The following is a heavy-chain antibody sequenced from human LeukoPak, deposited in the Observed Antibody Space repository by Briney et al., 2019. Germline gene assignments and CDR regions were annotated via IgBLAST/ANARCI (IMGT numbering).Heavy chain of an antibody. CDR1: GGSSSSYD. CDR2: IHYSGST. Sequence: SETLSLTCTISGGSSSSYDWSWIPQPPGKGLEWIGYIHYSGSTNYNPSLKSRATISLDTSKNQVSLKLSSVTAADTAVYYCARRASGSYPDYFDYWGQGTLVTVSS. V-gene: IGHV4-59*08. D-gene: IGHD1-26*01. J-gene: IGHJ4*02. CDR3: ARRASGSYPDYFDY.